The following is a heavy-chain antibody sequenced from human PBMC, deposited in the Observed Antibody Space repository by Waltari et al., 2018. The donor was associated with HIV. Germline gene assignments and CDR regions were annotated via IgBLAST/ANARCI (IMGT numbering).Heavy chain of an antibody. J-gene: IGHJ4*02. D-gene: IGHD3-16*01. CDR3: ARAYDGGTLDY. CDR1: GYTFTGYY. V-gene: IGHV1-2*02. Sequence: QVQLVQSGAEVKKPGASVKVSCKASGYTFTGYYMHWVRQAPGQGLEWMGWINPNRGGTNYAQKFQGRVTMTRDTSISTAYMELSRLRSDDTAVYYCARAYDGGTLDYWGQGTLVTVSS. CDR2: INPNRGGT.